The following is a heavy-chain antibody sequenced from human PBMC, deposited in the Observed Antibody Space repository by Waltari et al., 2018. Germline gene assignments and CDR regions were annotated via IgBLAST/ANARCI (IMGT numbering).Heavy chain of an antibody. V-gene: IGHV4-59*01. CDR1: GGSISSYY. CDR3: ARVPEDYDFWSLYFDY. Sequence: TVSGGSISSYYWSWIRQPPGKGLEWIGYIYYSGSTNYNPSLKSRVTISVDTSKNQFSLKLSSVTAADTAVYYCARVPEDYDFWSLYFDYWGQGTLVTVSS. D-gene: IGHD3-3*01. CDR2: IYYSGST. J-gene: IGHJ4*02.